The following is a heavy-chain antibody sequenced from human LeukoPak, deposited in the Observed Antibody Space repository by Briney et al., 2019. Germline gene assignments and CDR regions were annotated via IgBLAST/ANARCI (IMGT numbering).Heavy chain of an antibody. CDR1: GGSISSYY. CDR2: IYYSGST. CDR3: ARRSRQYWFDP. Sequence: SETLSPTCTVSGGSISSYYWSWIRQPPGKGLEWIGYIYYSGSTNYNPSLKSRVTISVDTSKNQFSVELSSVTAADTALYYCARRSRQYWFDPWGQGTLVTVSS. J-gene: IGHJ5*02. V-gene: IGHV4-59*08.